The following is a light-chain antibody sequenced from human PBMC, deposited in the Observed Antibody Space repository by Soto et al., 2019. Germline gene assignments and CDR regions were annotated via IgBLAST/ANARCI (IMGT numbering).Light chain of an antibody. CDR2: GAS. Sequence: EIVMTQSPATLSVSLGQRATLSCRASQSVTSNLAWYQHKPGQAPRLLIYGASSRVTGIPDRFSGSGSGTEFTLTISSLQSEDFAVYYCQQYKNWPRTFGQGTKVDIK. CDR3: QQYKNWPRT. CDR1: QSVTSN. J-gene: IGKJ1*01. V-gene: IGKV3D-15*01.